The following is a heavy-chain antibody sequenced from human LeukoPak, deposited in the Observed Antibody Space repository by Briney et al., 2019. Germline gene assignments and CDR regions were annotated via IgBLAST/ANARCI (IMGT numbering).Heavy chain of an antibody. CDR2: MSWNSGSR. J-gene: IGHJ4*02. CDR1: GFTFDDYA. V-gene: IGHV3-9*03. D-gene: IGHD6-13*01. Sequence: GGSLRLSCAASGFTFDDYAMHWGRQAPGKGLELVSGMSWNSGSRGYADSVKGRCAISRDNAKNSLYLQMNSLTAEDMALYYCAKGVTSGYSSSWYGQYFDYWGQGTLVTVSS. CDR3: AKGVTSGYSSSWYGQYFDY.